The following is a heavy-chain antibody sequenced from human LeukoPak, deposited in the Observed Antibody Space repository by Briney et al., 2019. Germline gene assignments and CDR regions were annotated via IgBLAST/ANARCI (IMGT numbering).Heavy chain of an antibody. J-gene: IGHJ4*02. Sequence: SVTVSCTASGGTFSSYAISWVRQAPGQGLEWMGGIIPIFGTANYAQKFQGRVTITADESTSTAYMELSSLRSEDTAVYYCAREARYDFWSGYYTQFLDYWGQGTLVTVSS. V-gene: IGHV1-69*13. D-gene: IGHD3-3*01. CDR1: GGTFSSYA. CDR2: IIPIFGTA. CDR3: AREARYDFWSGYYTQFLDY.